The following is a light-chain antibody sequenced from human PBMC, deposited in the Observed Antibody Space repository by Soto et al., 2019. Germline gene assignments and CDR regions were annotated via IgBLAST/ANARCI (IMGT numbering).Light chain of an antibody. CDR3: SSYTSSSTLYV. CDR1: SSDIGGYNY. Sequence: QSALTQPASVSGSPGQSITISSAGTSSDIGGYNYVSWYQQHPGKAPKVMIYEVSNRPSGVSNRFSGSKSGNTASLTISGLQAEDEADYYCSSYTSSSTLYVFGSGTKVTVL. J-gene: IGLJ1*01. V-gene: IGLV2-14*01. CDR2: EVS.